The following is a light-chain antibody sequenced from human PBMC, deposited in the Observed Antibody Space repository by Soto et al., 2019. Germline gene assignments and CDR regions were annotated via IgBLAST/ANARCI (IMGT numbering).Light chain of an antibody. Sequence: IVLTQSPATLSVSPGERVTLSCRASENVGTNLAWYQQRPGQPPRLLIYGSSTRATGISATFSGSGSRTEFNLTISSLQSEDYAVYYCQQYNNWGLSFGGGTRVEIK. V-gene: IGKV3D-15*01. CDR2: GSS. CDR3: QQYNNWGLS. CDR1: ENVGTN. J-gene: IGKJ4*01.